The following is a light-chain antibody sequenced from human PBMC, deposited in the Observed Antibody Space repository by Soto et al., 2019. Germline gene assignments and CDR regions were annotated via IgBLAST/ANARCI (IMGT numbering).Light chain of an antibody. J-gene: IGKJ3*01. CDR2: GAS. V-gene: IGKV3-20*01. Sequence: EIVLTQSPGTLSLSPGERATLSCRASQSVYNNYIAWYQQKPGQAPRTVIYGASIRATGIPSTFSGNGYGTDFTFTISSLRPEDIATYYCQKSDHLPLLGPGTKVDIK. CDR1: QSVYNNY. CDR3: QKSDHLPL.